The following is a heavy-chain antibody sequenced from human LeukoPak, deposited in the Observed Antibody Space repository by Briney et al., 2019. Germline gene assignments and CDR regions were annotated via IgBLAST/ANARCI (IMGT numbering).Heavy chain of an antibody. V-gene: IGHV3-9*01. CDR2: ISWNSGSI. J-gene: IGHJ4*02. D-gene: IGHD5-18*01. CDR1: GFTFSSHF. Sequence: GGSPRLSCAASGFTFSSHFLNWVRHAPGKGLEWVSGISWNSGSIGYADSVKGRFTISRDNAKNSLYLQMNSLRAEDTALYYCAKDIGGYSYGYPFAPDYWGQGTLVTVSS. CDR3: AKDIGGYSYGYPFAPDY.